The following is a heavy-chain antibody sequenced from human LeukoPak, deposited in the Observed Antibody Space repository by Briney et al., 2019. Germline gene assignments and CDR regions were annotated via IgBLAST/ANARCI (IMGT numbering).Heavy chain of an antibody. D-gene: IGHD3-10*01. CDR3: AKGFDYYGSGSSYFDY. CDR2: IRYDGSNK. V-gene: IGHV3-30*02. CDR1: GFTFSSYG. J-gene: IGHJ4*02. Sequence: GGSLRLSCAASGFTFSSYGMHWVRQAPGKGLEWVAFIRYDGSNKYYADSVKGRFTISRDNSKNTLYLQMNSLRAEDTAVYYCAKGFDYYGSGSSYFDYWGQGTLVTVSS.